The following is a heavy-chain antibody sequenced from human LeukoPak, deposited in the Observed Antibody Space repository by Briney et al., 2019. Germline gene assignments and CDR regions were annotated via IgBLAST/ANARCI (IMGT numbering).Heavy chain of an antibody. V-gene: IGHV1-69*04. CDR3: AREYCGGGSCYPNYYYYYGMDV. CDR2: IIPIVGVP. J-gene: IGHJ6*04. D-gene: IGHD2-15*01. Sequence: SVKVSCKASGGTFSRDAISGVRQAPGQGLEWMGSIIPIVGVPNYARKLQGRVTVTSDKSTSTAYMELSRLRSEDTAVYYCAREYCGGGSCYPNYYYYYGMDVWGEGTTVTVPS. CDR1: GGTFSRDA.